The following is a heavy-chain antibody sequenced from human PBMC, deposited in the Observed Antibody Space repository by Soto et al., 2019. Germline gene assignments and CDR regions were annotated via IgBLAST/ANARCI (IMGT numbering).Heavy chain of an antibody. Sequence: GGSRRLAWAASGVAFRSCGMHSVRQAPGNGLEWVAVIWYDGSNKYYADSVKGRFTISRDNSKNTLYLQMNSLRAEDTAVYYCARQSYDSSGYPAIDYWGQGT. D-gene: IGHD3-22*01. CDR2: IWYDGSNK. CDR3: ARQSYDSSGYPAIDY. CDR1: GVAFRSCG. V-gene: IGHV3-33*01. J-gene: IGHJ4*02.